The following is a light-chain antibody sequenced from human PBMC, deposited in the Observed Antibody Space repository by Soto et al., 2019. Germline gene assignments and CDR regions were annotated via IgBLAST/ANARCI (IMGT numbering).Light chain of an antibody. CDR3: LQDYRSPWT. CDR1: QAIRNE. CDR2: AAS. Sequence: AIQMTQSPSSLSASVGDRVTITCRASQAIRNELGWYQQKPGKAPKLLIYAASSLQSGVPSRFSGSGSDTDFTLTISSLQPEDFATYYCLQDYRSPWTFGQGTRVEVK. V-gene: IGKV1-6*01. J-gene: IGKJ1*01.